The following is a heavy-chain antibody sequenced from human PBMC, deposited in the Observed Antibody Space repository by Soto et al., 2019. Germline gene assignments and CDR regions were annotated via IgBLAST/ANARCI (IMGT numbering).Heavy chain of an antibody. V-gene: IGHV3-21*01. Sequence: EVQLVESGGGLVKPGGSLRLSCAASGFTFSSYSMNWVRQAPWKGLEWVSSISSSSSYIYYADSVKGRFNISRDNAKNSLYLQMNSLRAEDTAVYYCARGSWEANWGSIDYWGQGTLVTVSS. CDR3: ARGSWEANWGSIDY. CDR2: ISSSSSYI. J-gene: IGHJ4*02. CDR1: GFTFSSYS. D-gene: IGHD7-27*01.